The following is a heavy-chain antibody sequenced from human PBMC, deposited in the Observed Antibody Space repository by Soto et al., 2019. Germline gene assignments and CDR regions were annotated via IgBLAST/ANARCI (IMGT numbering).Heavy chain of an antibody. J-gene: IGHJ4*02. CDR3: AKALGELSPESYDY. CDR1: GFSFSSFG. CDR2: NSYDGSNK. D-gene: IGHD3-16*02. V-gene: IGHV3-30*18. Sequence: QVQLVESGGGVVQPGRSLRLSCAASGFSFSSFGRHWVRQAPGKGLEWVAFNSYDGSNKYYADSVKGRFTISRDSSEKTLYLQMNSLRPEDTAVYYCAKALGELSPESYDYWGQGTLVTVSS.